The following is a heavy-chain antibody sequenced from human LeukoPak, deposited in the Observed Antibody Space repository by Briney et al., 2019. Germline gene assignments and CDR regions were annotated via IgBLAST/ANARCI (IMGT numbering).Heavy chain of an antibody. V-gene: IGHV3-15*01. CDR1: GFTFSNAW. J-gene: IGHJ4*02. CDR3: TTEARANPGYCSGGSCQFDY. CDR2: IKSKTDGGTT. D-gene: IGHD2-15*01. Sequence: GGSLRLSCAASGFTFSNAWMNWVRQAPGKGLEWVGRIKSKTDGGTTDYAATVKGRFTISRDDSKNTLYLQMNSLKTEDTAVYYCTTEARANPGYCSGGSCQFDYWGQGTLVTVSS.